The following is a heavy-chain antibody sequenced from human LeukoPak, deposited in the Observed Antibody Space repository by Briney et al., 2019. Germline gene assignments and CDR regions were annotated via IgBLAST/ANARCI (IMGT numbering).Heavy chain of an antibody. D-gene: IGHD1-26*01. V-gene: IGHV3-7*01. CDR3: ARGLRGWELLPHY. J-gene: IGHJ4*02. Sequence: GSLRLSCAASGFTLEIYWMTWVRQAPGTGLEWVANIKQDGTERYYVDSVKGRFTISRDNAKNSLYLQMHSLRVEDTAVYYCARGLRGWELLPHYWGQGTLVTVSS. CDR1: GFTLEIYW. CDR2: IKQDGTER.